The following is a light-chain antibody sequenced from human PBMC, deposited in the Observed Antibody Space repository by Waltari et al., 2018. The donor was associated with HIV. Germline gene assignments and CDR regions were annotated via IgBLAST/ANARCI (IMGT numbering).Light chain of an antibody. J-gene: IGLJ3*02. CDR1: KNNVGFQS. CDR3: SSWDTRLNGWV. Sequence: QARLTQPQSVSKALGQTATLTCPRDKNNVGFQSADWLKHNQGHPPKLLSYRGNNRPSGVPGRFSASTSGKTASLNITGLQADDEADYFCSSWDTRLNGWVFGGGTHLTVL. CDR2: RGN. V-gene: IGLV10-54*04.